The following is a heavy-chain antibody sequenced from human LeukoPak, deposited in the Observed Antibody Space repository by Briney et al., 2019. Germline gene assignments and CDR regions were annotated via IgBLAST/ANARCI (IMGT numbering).Heavy chain of an antibody. J-gene: IGHJ6*03. CDR3: TTGCSMVQPIHDYYYYYMDV. Sequence: GGSLRLSCAASGFTFSNAWMSWVPQAPGKGLEWVGRIKSKTDGGTTDYAAPVKGRFTISRDDSKNTLYLQMNSLKTEDTAVYYCTTGCSMVQPIHDYYYYYMDVWGKGTTVTVSS. CDR1: GFTFSNAW. D-gene: IGHD3-10*01. CDR2: IKSKTDGGTT. V-gene: IGHV3-15*01.